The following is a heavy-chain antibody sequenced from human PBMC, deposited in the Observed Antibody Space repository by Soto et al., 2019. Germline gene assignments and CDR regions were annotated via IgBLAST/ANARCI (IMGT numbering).Heavy chain of an antibody. Sequence: GGSLRLSCAASGFTFSSYSMNWVRQAPGKGLEWVSSISSSSYIYYADSVKGRFTISRDNAKNSLYLQMNSLRAEDTAVYYCAREMGVEKYYYYYGMDVWGQGTTVTVSS. V-gene: IGHV3-21*01. CDR2: ISSSSYI. J-gene: IGHJ6*02. CDR3: AREMGVEKYYYYYGMDV. D-gene: IGHD3-16*01. CDR1: GFTFSSYS.